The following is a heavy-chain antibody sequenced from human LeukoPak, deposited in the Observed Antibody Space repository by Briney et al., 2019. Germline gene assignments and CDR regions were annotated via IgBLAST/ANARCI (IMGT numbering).Heavy chain of an antibody. J-gene: IGHJ4*02. CDR3: ASRPNYGGNSGSFDY. CDR1: GASMNSYY. V-gene: IGHV4-59*08. CDR2: VHYSGST. D-gene: IGHD4-23*01. Sequence: SETLSLTCNVSGASMNSYYWSWIRQPPGKGLEWIGYVHYSGSTNYNPSLESRVTISVDTSKNQFSLRLTSVTAADTAVYYCASRPNYGGNSGSFDYWGQGTLVTVSS.